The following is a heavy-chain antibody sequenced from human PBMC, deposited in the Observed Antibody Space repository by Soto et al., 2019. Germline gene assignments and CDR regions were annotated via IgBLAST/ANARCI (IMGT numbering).Heavy chain of an antibody. CDR2: MNPNSGNT. CDR3: VRGVTGTTWDYYYYMDV. V-gene: IGHV1-8*01. D-gene: IGHD1-7*01. CDR1: GYTFTSYD. J-gene: IGHJ6*03. Sequence: ASVKVSCKASGYTFTSYDINWVRQATGQGLEWMGWMNPNSGNTGYAQKFQGRVTMTRNTSISTAYMELSSLRSEDTAVYYCVRGVTGTTWDYYYYMDVWGKGTTVTVSS.